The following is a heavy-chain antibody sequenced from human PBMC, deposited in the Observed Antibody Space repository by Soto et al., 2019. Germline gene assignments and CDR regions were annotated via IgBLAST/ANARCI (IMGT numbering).Heavy chain of an antibody. D-gene: IGHD4-4*01. CDR1: GLTFSDYY. J-gene: IGHJ4*02. CDR2: ISSSSSYT. V-gene: IGHV3-11*06. Sequence: GGSLRLSCAASGLTFSDYYMSWIRQAPGKGLEWVSYISSSSSYTNYADSVKGRFTISRDNAKNSLYLQMNSLRAEDTAVYYCARRETVTRINDYWGQGTLVTVSS. CDR3: ARRETVTRINDY.